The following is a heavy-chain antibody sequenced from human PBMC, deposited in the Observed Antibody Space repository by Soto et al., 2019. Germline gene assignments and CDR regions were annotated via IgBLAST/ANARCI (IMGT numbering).Heavy chain of an antibody. CDR2: IYYSGGT. D-gene: IGHD1-20*01. V-gene: IGHV4-39*01. CDR1: GGSISISNYY. Sequence: SETLSLTCTVSGGSISISNYYWGWIRQPPGKGLEWIGSIYYSGGTYYSPSLKSRVTISVDTSKNQFSLKVSGVSAADTAVYYCATSQKGYNWNYFDHWGQGALVTVSS. CDR3: ATSQKGYNWNYFDH. J-gene: IGHJ4*02.